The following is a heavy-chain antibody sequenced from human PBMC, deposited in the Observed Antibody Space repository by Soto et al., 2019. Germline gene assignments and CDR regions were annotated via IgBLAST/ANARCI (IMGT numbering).Heavy chain of an antibody. Sequence: SVKVSCKASGFTFINSAIQWVRQARGQRLEWMGWIVVGSGHINYAQKFQERLSITRYMSTSTAYMELSSLTLEDTAVYYCAAVQGGGATFHFWGPGTLVTVSS. CDR2: IVVGSGHI. CDR1: GFTFINSA. CDR3: AAVQGGGATFHF. J-gene: IGHJ4*02. V-gene: IGHV1-58*02. D-gene: IGHD1-26*01.